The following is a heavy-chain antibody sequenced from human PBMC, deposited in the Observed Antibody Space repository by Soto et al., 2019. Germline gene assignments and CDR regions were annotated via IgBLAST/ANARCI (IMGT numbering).Heavy chain of an antibody. J-gene: IGHJ4*02. CDR2: IWYDGSNK. Sequence: QVQLVESGGGVVQPGRSLRLSCAASGFTFSSYGMHWVRQAPGKGLEWVAVIWYDGSNKYYADSVKGRFTIYRDNSKNTLYLQMNSLRAEDTAVYWCGRGLGTSYYLFDYWGQGTLVTVSS. D-gene: IGHD1-26*01. CDR1: GFTFSSYG. V-gene: IGHV3-33*01. CDR3: GRGLGTSYYLFDY.